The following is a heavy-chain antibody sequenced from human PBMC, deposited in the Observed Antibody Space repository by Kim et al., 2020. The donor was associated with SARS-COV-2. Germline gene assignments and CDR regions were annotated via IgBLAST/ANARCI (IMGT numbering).Heavy chain of an antibody. CDR3: ARGGDSSSWYAGNWFDP. Sequence: KSRVTISGDTSKNQFSPKLSSVTAADTAVYYCARGGDSSSWYAGNWFDPWGQGTLVTVSS. V-gene: IGHV4-34*01. J-gene: IGHJ5*02. D-gene: IGHD6-13*01.